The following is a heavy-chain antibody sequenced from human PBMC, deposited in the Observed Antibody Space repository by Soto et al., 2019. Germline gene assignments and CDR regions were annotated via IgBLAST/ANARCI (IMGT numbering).Heavy chain of an antibody. V-gene: IGHV3-9*01. Sequence: EVQLVESGGNLVQPGRSLRLSCAASGFSFGDYAMHWVRQAPGKGLEWVSGISWKSGSIGYADSVKGRFTISRDNXKNSLYLQMNSLRAEDTDLYYCAKSTGGTANGLDVWGQGTTVTVSS. CDR2: ISWKSGSI. D-gene: IGHD2-8*02. CDR3: AKSTGGTANGLDV. CDR1: GFSFGDYA. J-gene: IGHJ6*02.